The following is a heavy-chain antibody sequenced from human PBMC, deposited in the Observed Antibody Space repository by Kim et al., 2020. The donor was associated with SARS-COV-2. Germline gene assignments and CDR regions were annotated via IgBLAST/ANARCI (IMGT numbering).Heavy chain of an antibody. CDR1: GYTFTSYG. Sequence: ASVKVSCKASGYTFTSYGISWVRQAPGQGLEWMGWISAYNGNTNYAQKLQGRVTMTTDTSTSTAYMELRSLRSDDTAVYYCAVGMGDTVVVRTDDAFDIWGQGTMVTVSS. J-gene: IGHJ3*02. CDR2: ISAYNGNT. CDR3: AVGMGDTVVVRTDDAFDI. V-gene: IGHV1-18*01. D-gene: IGHD3-22*01.